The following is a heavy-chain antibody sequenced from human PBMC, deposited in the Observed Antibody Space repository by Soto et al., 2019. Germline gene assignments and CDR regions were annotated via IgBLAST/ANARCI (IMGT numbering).Heavy chain of an antibody. D-gene: IGHD1-26*01. J-gene: IGHJ6*02. Sequence: ASVKVSCKASGYTFTSYDINWVQQATGQGLEWMGWMNPNSGNTGYAQQFQGRVTMTRNTSISTAYMELSSLRSEDTAVYYCARGREMRRYYYYYYGMDVWGQGTTVTVSS. CDR3: ARGREMRRYYYYYYGMDV. CDR1: GYTFTSYD. CDR2: MNPNSGNT. V-gene: IGHV1-8*01.